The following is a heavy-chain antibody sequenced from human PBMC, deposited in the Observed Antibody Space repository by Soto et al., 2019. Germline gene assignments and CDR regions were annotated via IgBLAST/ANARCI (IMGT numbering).Heavy chain of an antibody. J-gene: IGHJ4*02. CDR1: GGSINSGGYY. V-gene: IGHV4-31*03. Sequence: PSETLSLTCTVSGGSINSGGYYWSWIRQHPGKGLEWIGYIYYSGSTYYNPSLKSRVTISVDTSKNQFSLKLSSVTAADTAVYYCASYGSGSYYFDYWGQGTLVTVSS. CDR2: IYYSGST. D-gene: IGHD3-10*01. CDR3: ASYGSGSYYFDY.